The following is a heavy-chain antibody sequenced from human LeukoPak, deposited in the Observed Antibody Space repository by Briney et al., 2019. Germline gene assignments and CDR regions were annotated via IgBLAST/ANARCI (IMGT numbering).Heavy chain of an antibody. Sequence: GGSLRLSCAASGFTFSSYAMSWVRQAPGKGLEWVSAISGSGGSTYYADSVKGRFTISRDNSKNTLYLQMNSLRAEDTAVYYCAKVGIDCSSTSCYYDYWGQGTLVTVSS. V-gene: IGHV3-23*01. J-gene: IGHJ4*02. CDR1: GFTFSSYA. CDR3: AKVGIDCSSTSCYYDY. D-gene: IGHD2-2*01. CDR2: ISGSGGST.